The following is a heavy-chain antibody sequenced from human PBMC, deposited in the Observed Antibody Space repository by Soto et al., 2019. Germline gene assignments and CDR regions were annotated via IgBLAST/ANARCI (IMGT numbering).Heavy chain of an antibody. CDR1: GGSMRNDDW. CDR2: ISHYGNT. V-gene: IGHV4-4*02. Sequence: QVRLQESGPGLVEPSGTLSLTCGVSGGSMRNDDWWSWVRQTPGKGLEWIGEISHYGNTNYNPSLKSGVTMSIDTSKNQFSLKVRSLTAADTAMYYCARNGDCTSGICYVGWFDPWGQGTLVSVSS. D-gene: IGHD2-2*01. CDR3: ARNGDCTSGICYVGWFDP. J-gene: IGHJ5*02.